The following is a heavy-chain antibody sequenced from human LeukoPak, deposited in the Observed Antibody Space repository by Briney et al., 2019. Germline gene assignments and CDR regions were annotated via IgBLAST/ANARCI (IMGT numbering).Heavy chain of an antibody. V-gene: IGHV2-5*02. Sequence: SGPTLVRPTQTLTLTCTFSGFSLSTNGVGVGWIRQPPGKALEWLALIYWDDDERYSPSLKSRLTITKDTSKNQVVLTMTNMDPVDTATYYCARNIAVAPFDYWGQGTLVTVSS. J-gene: IGHJ4*02. CDR1: GFSLSTNGVG. CDR3: ARNIAVAPFDY. D-gene: IGHD6-19*01. CDR2: IYWDDDE.